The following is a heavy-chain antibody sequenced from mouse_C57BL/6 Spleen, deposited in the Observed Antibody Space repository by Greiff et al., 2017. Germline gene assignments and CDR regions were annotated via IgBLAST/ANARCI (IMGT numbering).Heavy chain of an antibody. D-gene: IGHD1-1*01. Sequence: VQLQQPGTELVKPGASVKLSCKASGYTFTSYWMHWVKQRPGQGLEWIGNINPSNGGTNYNEKFKSKATLTVDKSSSTAYMQLSSLTSEDSAVYYCASSITTVVYYYAMDYWGQGTSVTVSS. CDR2: INPSNGGT. CDR1: GYTFTSYW. J-gene: IGHJ4*01. V-gene: IGHV1-53*01. CDR3: ASSITTVVYYYAMDY.